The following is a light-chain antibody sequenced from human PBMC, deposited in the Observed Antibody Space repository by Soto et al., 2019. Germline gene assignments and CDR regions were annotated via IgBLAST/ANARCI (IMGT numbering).Light chain of an antibody. CDR2: GVT. CDR3: SSFTTSSTDCL. Sequence: QSVLTQPASVSGSPGQSITISCTGTSSDVGHYNYVSWYQQHPGKAPKLIIYGVTNRPSGVSNRFSGSKSGNTASLTISGLQAEDEADYYCSSFTTSSTDCLFGGGTKLTVL. CDR1: SSDVGHYNY. V-gene: IGLV2-14*01. J-gene: IGLJ3*02.